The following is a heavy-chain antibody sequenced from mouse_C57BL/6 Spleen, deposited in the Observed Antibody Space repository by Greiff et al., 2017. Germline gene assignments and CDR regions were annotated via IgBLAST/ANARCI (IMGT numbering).Heavy chain of an antibody. V-gene: IGHV5-12*01. J-gene: IGHJ2*01. D-gene: IGHD4-1*01. Sequence: DVMLVASGGGLVQPGGSLKLSCAASGFTFSDYYMYWVRQTPEKRLEWVAYISNGGGSTYYPDTVKGRFTISRDNAKNTLYLQMSRLKSEDTAMYYCARHWDYYFDYWGQGTTLTVSS. CDR2: ISNGGGST. CDR3: ARHWDYYFDY. CDR1: GFTFSDYY.